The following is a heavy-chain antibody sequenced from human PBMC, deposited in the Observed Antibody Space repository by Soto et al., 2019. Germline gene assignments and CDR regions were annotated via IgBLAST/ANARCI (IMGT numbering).Heavy chain of an antibody. J-gene: IGHJ6*03. Sequence: PGGSLRLSCAASGFTFSSYAMSWVRQTPGKGLEWVSAISPSGGSTYYADSVKGRFTISRDNPKNTLYLQMSSLRAEDTAVYYCARWSPGVYYYMDVWGKGTTVTVSS. CDR3: ARWSPGVYYYMDV. D-gene: IGHD2-15*01. CDR2: ISPSGGST. CDR1: GFTFSSYA. V-gene: IGHV3-23*01.